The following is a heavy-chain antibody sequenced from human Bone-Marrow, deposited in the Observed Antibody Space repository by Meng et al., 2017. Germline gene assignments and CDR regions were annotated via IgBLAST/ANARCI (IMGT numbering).Heavy chain of an antibody. J-gene: IGHJ4*02. Sequence: GESLKISCAASGFTFSTYWMYWVRQTPGKGLVWLSRITGDGSSITYADFVKGRFTISRDNAKKTLYLQVDSLRVEDTAVYYCVRQGFDSWGQGTLVTVSS. V-gene: IGHV3-74*03. CDR3: VRQGFDS. CDR2: ITGDGSSI. CDR1: GFTFSTYW.